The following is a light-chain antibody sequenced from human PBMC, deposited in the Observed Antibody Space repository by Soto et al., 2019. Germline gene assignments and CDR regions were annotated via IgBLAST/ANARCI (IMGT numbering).Light chain of an antibody. CDR1: SSDVGAYNY. CDR2: EVN. J-gene: IGLJ2*01. Sequence: QSALTQPPSASGSPGQSVTLSCTGTSSDVGAYNYVSWYQQHPGEAPKLMIYEVNKRPSGVPDRFSGSKSGNMASLTVSGPQAEDEADYYCSSYVGNNDLVFGGGTKLTVL. CDR3: SSYVGNNDLV. V-gene: IGLV2-8*01.